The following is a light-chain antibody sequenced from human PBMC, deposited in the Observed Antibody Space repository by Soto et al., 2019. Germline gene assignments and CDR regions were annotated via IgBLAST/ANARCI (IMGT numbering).Light chain of an antibody. CDR1: RSNIGSDT. CDR3: AAWDGSLNGWV. J-gene: IGLJ3*02. Sequence: VLTQPPSASGTPGQRVTISCSGSRSNIGSDTVNWYQQLPGTAPKLLIYSNNQRPSGVPDRFSGSKSGTSASLAISGLQSEDEADYYCAAWDGSLNGWVFGGGTKLTVL. V-gene: IGLV1-44*01. CDR2: SNN.